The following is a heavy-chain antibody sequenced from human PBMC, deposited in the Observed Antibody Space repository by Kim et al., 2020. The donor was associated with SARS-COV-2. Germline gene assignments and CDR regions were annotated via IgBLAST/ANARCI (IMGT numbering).Heavy chain of an antibody. CDR2: ISYDGSNK. CDR3: AKVGPSGVLRYFDWLPYYFDY. CDR1: GFTFSSYG. Sequence: GGSLRLSCAASGFTFSSYGMHWVRQAPGKGLEWVAVISYDGSNKYYADSVKGRFTISRDNSKNTLYLQMNSLRAEDTAVYYCAKVGPSGVLRYFDWLPYYFDYWGQGTLVTVSS. J-gene: IGHJ4*02. V-gene: IGHV3-30*18. D-gene: IGHD3-9*01.